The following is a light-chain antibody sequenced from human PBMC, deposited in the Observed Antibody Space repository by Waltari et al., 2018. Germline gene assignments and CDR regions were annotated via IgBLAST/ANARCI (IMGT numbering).Light chain of an antibody. CDR1: QSLVPSNGNTY. CDR3: MQGTHWPWT. V-gene: IGKV2-30*02. J-gene: IGKJ1*01. CDR2: KVS. Sequence: DVVMTQSPLSLAVTPGQPASISCRSSQSLVPSNGNTYLNWFQQLPGKSPRRLINKVSNRESGVPDRFIGSGSGTDFTLEISRVEAEDVGVYYCMQGTHWPWTFGQGTKVEI.